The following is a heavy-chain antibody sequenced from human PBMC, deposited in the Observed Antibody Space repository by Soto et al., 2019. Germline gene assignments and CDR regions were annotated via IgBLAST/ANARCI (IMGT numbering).Heavy chain of an antibody. J-gene: IGHJ4*02. V-gene: IGHV3-33*01. CDR1: GFTFSNYA. D-gene: IGHD2-2*01. Sequence: QVQLVESGGGVVQPGRSLRLSCATSGFTFSNYAFHWVRQAPGKGLEWVAVIWYDGSKKHHADSVKGRFTISRDDSKNTLYLQMNSLRVEDTAVYYCARDGNYQQSDCWRQGTLVTVSS. CDR2: IWYDGSKK. CDR3: ARDGNYQQSDC.